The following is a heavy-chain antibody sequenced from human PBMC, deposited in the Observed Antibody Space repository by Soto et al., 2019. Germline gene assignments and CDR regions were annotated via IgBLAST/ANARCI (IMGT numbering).Heavy chain of an antibody. Sequence: LRLSCAASGFTFSSFGMHWVRQAPGKGLEWVALISYDGSNKYYADSVKGRFTISRDKSKNTLYLQMNSLRAEDTAVYYCAKDRGWSSADLDYWGQGTLVTVSS. CDR3: AKDRGWSSADLDY. J-gene: IGHJ4*02. D-gene: IGHD6-19*01. CDR1: GFTFSSFG. V-gene: IGHV3-30*18. CDR2: ISYDGSNK.